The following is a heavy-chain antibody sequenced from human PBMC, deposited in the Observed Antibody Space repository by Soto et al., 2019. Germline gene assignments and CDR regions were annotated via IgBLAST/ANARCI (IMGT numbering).Heavy chain of an antibody. Sequence: ASVKVSCKVSGYTLTELSMHWVRQAPGKGLEWMGGFDPENGETIYAQKFQGRVTMTEDTSTDTAYMELSSLRSEDTAVYYCATGALDTIFGLWDYWGQGTLVTVSS. CDR3: ATGALDTIFGLWDY. CDR2: FDPENGET. D-gene: IGHD3-3*01. CDR1: GYTLTELS. V-gene: IGHV1-24*01. J-gene: IGHJ4*02.